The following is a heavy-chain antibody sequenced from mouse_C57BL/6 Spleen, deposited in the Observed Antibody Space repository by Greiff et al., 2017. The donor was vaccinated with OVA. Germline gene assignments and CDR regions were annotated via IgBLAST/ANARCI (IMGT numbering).Heavy chain of an antibody. D-gene: IGHD1-1*01. CDR3: ARGGTTVEAWFAY. CDR2: IDPSDSET. Sequence: QVQLKQPGAELVRPGSSVKLSCKASGYTFTSYWMHWVKQRPIQGLEWIGNIDPSDSETHYNQKFKDKATLTVDKSSSTAYMQLSSLTSEDSAVYDCARGGTTVEAWFAYWGQGTLVTVSA. J-gene: IGHJ3*01. CDR1: GYTFTSYW. V-gene: IGHV1-52*01.